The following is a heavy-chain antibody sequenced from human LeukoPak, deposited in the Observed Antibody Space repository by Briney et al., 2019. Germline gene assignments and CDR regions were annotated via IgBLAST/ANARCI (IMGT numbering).Heavy chain of an antibody. V-gene: IGHV1-8*01. CDR1: RYTFTGYD. CDR2: MNPKTGDT. J-gene: IGHJ4*02. CDR3: TRGSLSGSSRDY. Sequence: ASVRVSCKASRYTFTGYDINWVRQATGQGLEWMGWMNPKTGDTGYAQIFQGRLTMTRSTSIDTAYMELSGLTSDDTAVYYCTRGSLSGSSRDYWGQGTLVTVSS. D-gene: IGHD1-26*01.